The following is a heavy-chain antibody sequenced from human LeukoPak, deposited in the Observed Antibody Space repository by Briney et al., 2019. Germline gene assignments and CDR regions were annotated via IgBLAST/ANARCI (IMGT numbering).Heavy chain of an antibody. D-gene: IGHD2-21*01. J-gene: IGHJ6*03. Sequence: GTSLRLSCAASGFSFSGYGMHWVCQAPGKGLEWVAVIWYGGTNKYYADSVKGRFAISRDNSKNTLYLQMNSLRAEDTAVYYCAKDGLTYCGGDCYIEYYYYMDVWGKGTTVTVSS. CDR1: GFSFSGYG. CDR2: IWYGGTNK. V-gene: IGHV3-30*18. CDR3: AKDGLTYCGGDCYIEYYYYMDV.